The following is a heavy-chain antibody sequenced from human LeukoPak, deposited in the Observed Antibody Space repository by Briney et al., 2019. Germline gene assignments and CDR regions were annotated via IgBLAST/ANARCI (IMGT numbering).Heavy chain of an antibody. CDR1: GFTFSSYS. J-gene: IGHJ4*02. CDR3: ARDQRGGNFDY. D-gene: IGHD2-15*01. Sequence: GGSLRLSCAASGFTFSSYSMNWVRQAPGKGLEWVSSISSSSYIYYADSVKGRFTISRDNAKNSLYLQMSSLRAEDTAVYYCARDQRGGNFDYWGQGTLVTVSS. V-gene: IGHV3-21*01. CDR2: ISSSSYI.